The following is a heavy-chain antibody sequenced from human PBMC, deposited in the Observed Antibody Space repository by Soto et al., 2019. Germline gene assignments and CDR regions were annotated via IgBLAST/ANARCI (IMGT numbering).Heavy chain of an antibody. D-gene: IGHD3-22*01. J-gene: IGHJ6*02. CDR3: ARGGYYYDSSGYYQRGYYYYYGMDV. CDR1: GGTFSSYA. CDR2: IIPIFGTA. Sequence: QVQLVQSGAEVKKPGSSVKVSCKASGGTFSSYAISWVRQAPGQGLEWMGGIIPIFGTANYAQKFQGRVTITADESTSTAYMELSSLRSEDTAVYYCARGGYYYDSSGYYQRGYYYYYGMDVWDQGTTVTVSS. V-gene: IGHV1-69*12.